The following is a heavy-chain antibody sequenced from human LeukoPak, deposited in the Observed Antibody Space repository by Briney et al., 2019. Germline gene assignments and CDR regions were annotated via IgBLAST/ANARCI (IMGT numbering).Heavy chain of an antibody. J-gene: IGHJ4*02. CDR1: GGSISSSSYY. CDR2: IYYSGST. V-gene: IGHV4-39*01. D-gene: IGHD1-26*01. CDR3: ARHISVGATEAIDY. Sequence: SETLSLTCTVSGGSISSSSYYWGWIRQPPGKGLEWIGSIYYSGSTHYNPSLKSRVTISVDTSKNQFSLKLSSVTAADTAAYYCARHISVGATEAIDYWGQGTLVTVSS.